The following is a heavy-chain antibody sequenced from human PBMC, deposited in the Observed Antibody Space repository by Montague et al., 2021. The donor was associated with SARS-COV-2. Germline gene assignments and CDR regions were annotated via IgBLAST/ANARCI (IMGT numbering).Heavy chain of an antibody. CDR3: VATYNGNWYYFDY. V-gene: IGHV4-39*01. D-gene: IGHD6-13*01. J-gene: IGHJ4*02. CDR2: LHYAGSA. CDR1: GGSFSSGDSY. Sequence: ETRSLTCSVSGGSFSSGDSYWGWLRQAPGKGLEWIGDLHYAGSAYYNPSLRSRVTISADTSKNQFSLKLNSVTAADTAVYYCVATYNGNWYYFDYWGQGTLVTVSS.